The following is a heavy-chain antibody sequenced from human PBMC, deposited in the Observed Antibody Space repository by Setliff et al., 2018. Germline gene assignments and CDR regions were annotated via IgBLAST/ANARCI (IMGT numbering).Heavy chain of an antibody. CDR1: GGSISSGGYY. V-gene: IGHV4-31*03. CDR2: IYYSGST. Sequence: SETLSLTCTVSGGSISSGGYYWSWIRQHPGKGLEWIGYIYYSGSTYYNPSLKSRVTISVDTSKNQFSLKLSSVTAADTAVYYCARQVSHYDFWSGYYGYYYYMDVWG. J-gene: IGHJ6*03. CDR3: ARQVSHYDFWSGYYGYYYYMDV. D-gene: IGHD3-3*01.